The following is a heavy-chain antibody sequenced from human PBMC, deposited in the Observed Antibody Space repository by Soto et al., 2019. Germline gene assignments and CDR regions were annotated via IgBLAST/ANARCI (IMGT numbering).Heavy chain of an antibody. CDR2: IYFSGST. CDR1: GGSMDGYY. V-gene: IGHV4-59*01. J-gene: IGHJ4*02. D-gene: IGHD6-13*01. Sequence: QVQLQESGPGLVKPSETLSLTCSVSGGSMDGYYWSWIRQTPGQGLEWLGYIYFSGSTRYKPSLKSRLTISLDKSKRQFSMSLSSVTAADTAVYYCARSVATPGTNIDFWGQGTLVTVSS. CDR3: ARSVATPGTNIDF.